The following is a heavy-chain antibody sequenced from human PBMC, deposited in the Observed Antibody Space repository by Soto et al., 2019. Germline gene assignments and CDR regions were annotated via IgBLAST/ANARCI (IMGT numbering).Heavy chain of an antibody. CDR3: ARGVGSGSYYNQYNWFDP. Sequence: GASVKVSCKASGYTFTNYGISWVRQAPGQGLEWMGWINVYNGNTKYAQKVQGRVTMTTDTSTSTAYMELRSLRSDDTAVYYCARGVGSGSYYNQYNWFDPWGQGTLVTVYS. V-gene: IGHV1-18*01. CDR1: GYTFTNYG. J-gene: IGHJ5*02. D-gene: IGHD3-10*01. CDR2: INVYNGNT.